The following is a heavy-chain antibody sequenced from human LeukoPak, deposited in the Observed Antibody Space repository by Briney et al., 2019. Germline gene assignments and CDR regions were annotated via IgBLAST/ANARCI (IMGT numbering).Heavy chain of an antibody. V-gene: IGHV1-2*02. CDR3: ARVGGSYAAFGTYYY. J-gene: IGHJ4*02. Sequence: ASVKVSCKASGYTFTGYYMHWVRQAPGQGLEWMGWINPNSGGTNYAQKFQGRVTMTRDTSISTAYMELSRLRSADTAVYYCARVGGSYAAFGTYYYWGQGTLVTVSS. D-gene: IGHD1-26*01. CDR1: GYTFTGYY. CDR2: INPNSGGT.